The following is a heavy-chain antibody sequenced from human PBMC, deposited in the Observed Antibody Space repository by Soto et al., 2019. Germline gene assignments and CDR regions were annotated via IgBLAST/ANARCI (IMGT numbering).Heavy chain of an antibody. Sequence: QVQLQESGPGLVRPSQPLSLTCNVSGGSINSRGYYWTGIRQHPGKGLELIGNLYYSGSIHFKPSLKSRLTMLVDTSENQVSLKLTSVTSADTAVYCCARQRDSTGYFYGWFDPWGPGTRVPVSS. CDR1: GGSINSRGYY. V-gene: IGHV4-31*03. D-gene: IGHD3-9*01. J-gene: IGHJ5*02. CDR2: LYYSGSI. CDR3: ARQRDSTGYFYGWFDP.